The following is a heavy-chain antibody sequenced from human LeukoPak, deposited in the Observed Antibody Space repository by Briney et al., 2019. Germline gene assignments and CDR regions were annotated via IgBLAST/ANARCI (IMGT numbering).Heavy chain of an antibody. CDR2: IYYSGST. D-gene: IGHD3-10*01. V-gene: IGHV4-59*01. CDR1: GGSISSYD. J-gene: IGHJ4*02. Sequence: PSETLSLTCTVSGGSISSYDWSWIRQPPGKGLEWIGYIYYSGSTNYNPSLKSRVTISVDTSKNQFSLKLSSVTAADTAVYYCARTTYYYGSGSYYIGSSFDYWGQGTLVNVSS. CDR3: ARTTYYYGSGSYYIGSSFDY.